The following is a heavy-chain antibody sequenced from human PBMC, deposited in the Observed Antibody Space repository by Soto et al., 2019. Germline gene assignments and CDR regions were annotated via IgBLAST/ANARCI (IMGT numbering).Heavy chain of an antibody. CDR3: AREWLSPYYYDSSGYGRTWFDP. J-gene: IGHJ5*02. CDR1: GGSISSGGYY. V-gene: IGHV4-31*03. Sequence: SETLSLTCTVSGGSISSGGYYWSWIRQHPGKGLEWIGYIYYSGSTYYNPSLKSRVTISVDTSKNQFSLKLSSVTAADTAVYYCAREWLSPYYYDSSGYGRTWFDPWGQGTLVTVSS. D-gene: IGHD3-22*01. CDR2: IYYSGST.